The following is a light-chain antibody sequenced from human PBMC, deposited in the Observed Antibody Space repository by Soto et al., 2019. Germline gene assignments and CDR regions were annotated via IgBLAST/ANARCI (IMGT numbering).Light chain of an antibody. CDR2: GAS. CDR1: QSVSSSS. J-gene: IGKJ4*01. V-gene: IGKV3-20*01. CDR3: QQYGSSPS. Sequence: EIVLTQSPGTLSLSPGERATLSCRASQSVSSSSLAWYQQKPGQAPRLLLYGASSRATDIPDRFSGSGSGTDFSLTIRRLDPEDFSVYYCQQYGSSPSFGGGTKVEIK.